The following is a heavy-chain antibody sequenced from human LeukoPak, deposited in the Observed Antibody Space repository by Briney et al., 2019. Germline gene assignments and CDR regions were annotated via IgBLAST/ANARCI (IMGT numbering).Heavy chain of an antibody. J-gene: IGHJ5*02. D-gene: IGHD6-13*01. Sequence: ASVTVSSKASGYTFTIYDINWVRQATGQGLEWMGWMNPNSGNTGYAQKFQGRVTMTRNTSISTAYMELSSLRSEDTAVYYCARGSLGGYSSSWYGGNWFDPWGQGTLVTVSS. V-gene: IGHV1-8*01. CDR3: ARGSLGGYSSSWYGGNWFDP. CDR1: GYTFTIYD. CDR2: MNPNSGNT.